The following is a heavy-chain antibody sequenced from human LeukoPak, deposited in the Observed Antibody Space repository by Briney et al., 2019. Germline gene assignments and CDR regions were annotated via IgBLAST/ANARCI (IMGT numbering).Heavy chain of an antibody. J-gene: IGHJ6*03. CDR2: IKQDGSEK. CDR3: ARDRRYWSSIYYYYMDV. Sequence: HTGGSLRLSCAASGFTLRSYWMSLVRQAPGKRLEWVANIKQDGSEKYYVDSVKGRFTISRDNAKNSLYLQMNSLRAEDTAVYYCARDRRYWSSIYYYYMDVWGKGTTATVSS. V-gene: IGHV3-7*01. D-gene: IGHD2-2*01. CDR1: GFTLRSYW.